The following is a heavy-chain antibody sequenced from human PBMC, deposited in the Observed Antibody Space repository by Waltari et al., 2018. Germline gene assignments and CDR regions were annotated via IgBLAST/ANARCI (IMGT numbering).Heavy chain of an antibody. CDR3: ARQNIHSYGYGYFDY. Sequence: EVQLVQSGAEVKKPGESLKISCQCSGYSFARYWIGWVRQMPGKGLEWMGIIYPGDSSTKYSPSFQGQVTISVDTSISTAYLQWSSLKASDTAMYFCARQNIHSYGYGYFDYWGQGTLVTVSS. CDR2: IYPGDSST. J-gene: IGHJ4*02. CDR1: GYSFARYW. V-gene: IGHV5-51*01. D-gene: IGHD5-18*01.